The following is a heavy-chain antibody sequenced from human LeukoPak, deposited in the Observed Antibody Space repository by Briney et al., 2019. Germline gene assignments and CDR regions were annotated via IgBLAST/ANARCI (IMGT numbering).Heavy chain of an antibody. Sequence: GGSLRLSCAASGFTFSSYAMHWVRQAPGKGLEWVAVISYDGSNKYYADSVKGRFTISRDNSKNTLYLQMNSLRAEDTAVYYCARAFSRVGYSTDYWGQGTLVTVSS. D-gene: IGHD5-24*01. CDR3: ARAFSRVGYSTDY. J-gene: IGHJ4*02. CDR2: ISYDGSNK. V-gene: IGHV3-30*04. CDR1: GFTFSSYA.